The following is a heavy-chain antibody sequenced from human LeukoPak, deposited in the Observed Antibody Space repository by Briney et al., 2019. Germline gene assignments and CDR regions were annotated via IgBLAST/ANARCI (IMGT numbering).Heavy chain of an antibody. CDR2: IIGSGVNT. V-gene: IGHV3-23*01. J-gene: IGHJ4*02. CDR3: AKSRVVPAALFDY. Sequence: GGSLRLSCAASGFTFSGYDMNWVRQAPGKGLEWVSSIIGSGVNTYYADSVKGRFTISRDDSKNTLYLQMNSLRAEDTAIYYCAKSRVVPAALFDYWGQGTLVAVSS. D-gene: IGHD2-2*01. CDR1: GFTFSGYD.